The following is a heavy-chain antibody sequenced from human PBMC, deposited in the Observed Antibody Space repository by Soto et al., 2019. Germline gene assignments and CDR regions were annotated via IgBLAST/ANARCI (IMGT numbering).Heavy chain of an antibody. V-gene: IGHV3-30*18. D-gene: IGHD6-19*01. CDR2: TSFDGSSG. CDR1: GFTFSSSG. CDR3: AKSPPAVAGYFDY. Sequence: QVQLVESGGGVVQPGRSLRLSCAASGFTFSSSGMHWVRQAPGKGLEWVAVTSFDGSSGYYADSVRGRFTISRDNSNXTLYXQMNSLRAEDTAVYYCAKSPPAVAGYFDYWGX. J-gene: IGHJ4*02.